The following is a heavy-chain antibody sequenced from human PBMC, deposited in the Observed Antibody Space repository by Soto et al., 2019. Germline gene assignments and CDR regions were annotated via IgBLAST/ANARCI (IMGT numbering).Heavy chain of an antibody. CDR2: IDPSDSYT. J-gene: IGHJ5*02. Sequence: GESLKISCKGSGYSFTSYWISWVRQMPGKGLEWMGRIDPSDSYTNYSPSFQGHVTISADKSISTAYLQWSSLKASDTAMYYCARTGGSSWYGNRFDPWGQGTLVTVSS. V-gene: IGHV5-10-1*01. CDR3: ARTGGSSWYGNRFDP. CDR1: GYSFTSYW. D-gene: IGHD6-13*01.